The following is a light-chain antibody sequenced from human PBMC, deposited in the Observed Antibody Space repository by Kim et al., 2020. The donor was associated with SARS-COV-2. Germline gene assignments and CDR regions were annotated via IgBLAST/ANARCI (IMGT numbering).Light chain of an antibody. CDR3: NSRDSSGRRV. V-gene: IGLV3-19*01. CDR1: SLRSYY. CDR2: GKN. Sequence: VALGQTVRITCQGDSLRSYYASWYQQKPGQAPVLVIYGKNNRPSGIPDRFSGSSSGNTASLTITGAQAEDEADYYCNSRDSSGRRVFGGGTKLTVL. J-gene: IGLJ3*02.